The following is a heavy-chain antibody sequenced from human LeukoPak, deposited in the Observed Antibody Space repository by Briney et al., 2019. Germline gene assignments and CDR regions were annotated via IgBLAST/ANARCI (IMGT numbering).Heavy chain of an antibody. CDR1: GYTFTSYA. V-gene: IGHV7-4-1*02. CDR2: INTNTGNP. Sequence: ASVKVSCKASGYTFTSYAVNWVRQAPGQGLEWMGWINTNTGNPTYAQGFTGRFVFSLDTSVSTAYLQISSLKAEDTAVYYCARLGYCSSTSCYAAFDIWGQGTMVTVSS. CDR3: ARLGYCSSTSCYAAFDI. D-gene: IGHD2-2*01. J-gene: IGHJ3*02.